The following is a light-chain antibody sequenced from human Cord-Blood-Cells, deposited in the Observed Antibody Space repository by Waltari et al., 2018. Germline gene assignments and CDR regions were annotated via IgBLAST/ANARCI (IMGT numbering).Light chain of an antibody. CDR2: EGS. J-gene: IGLJ2*01. CDR1: SSDVVSYNL. V-gene: IGLV2-23*01. Sequence: QSALTQPASVSGSPGQSITISCTGTSSDVVSYNLVSWYQQHPGKAPKLMIYEGSKRPSGVSNRFSGSKSGNTDSLTISGLQAEDEADYYCCSYAGSSNVVFGGGTKLTVL. CDR3: CSYAGSSNVV.